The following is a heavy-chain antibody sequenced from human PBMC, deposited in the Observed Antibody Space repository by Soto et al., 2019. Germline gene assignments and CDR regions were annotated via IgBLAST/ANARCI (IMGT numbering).Heavy chain of an antibody. CDR2: IYSGGST. V-gene: IGHV3-53*02. Sequence: EVQLVETGGGLIQPGGSLRLSCAASGFTVSSNYMSWVRQAPGKGLEWVSVIYSGGSTYYADSVKGRVTISRDNSKNTLYLQMNSLRAEDTAVYYCARDGLYYYYGMDVWGQGTTVTVSS. CDR1: GFTVSSNY. D-gene: IGHD3-22*01. J-gene: IGHJ6*02. CDR3: ARDGLYYYYGMDV.